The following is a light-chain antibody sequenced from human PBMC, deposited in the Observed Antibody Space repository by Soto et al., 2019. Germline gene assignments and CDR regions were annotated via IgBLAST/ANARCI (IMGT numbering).Light chain of an antibody. Sequence: DIQMTQSPSTLSASVGDRVIITCRASQSISSWLAWYQQKPGKAPNLLIYRASTLKSGIPSRFSGSGSGTEFTLTISSLPPDDFATYSCQQYDRASWTFGQGTKVEIK. J-gene: IGKJ1*01. CDR1: QSISSW. V-gene: IGKV1-5*03. CDR3: QQYDRASWT. CDR2: RAS.